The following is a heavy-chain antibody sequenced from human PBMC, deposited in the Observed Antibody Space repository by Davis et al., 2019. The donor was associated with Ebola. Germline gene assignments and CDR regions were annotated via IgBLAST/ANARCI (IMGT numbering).Heavy chain of an antibody. CDR3: ARDGVMGATIIRGDDAFDI. Sequence: PGGSLRLSCAASGFTFSSYGMHWVRQAPGKGLEWVAVIWYDGSNKYYADSVKGRFTISRDNSKNTLYLQMNSLRAEDTAVYYCARDGVMGATIIRGDDAFDIWGQGTMVTVSS. V-gene: IGHV3-33*01. CDR1: GFTFSSYG. D-gene: IGHD5-24*01. J-gene: IGHJ3*02. CDR2: IWYDGSNK.